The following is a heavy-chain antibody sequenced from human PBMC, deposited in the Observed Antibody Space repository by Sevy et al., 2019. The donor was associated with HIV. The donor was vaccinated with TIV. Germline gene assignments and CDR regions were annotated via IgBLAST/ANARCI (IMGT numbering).Heavy chain of an antibody. CDR1: GYSFTSYW. V-gene: IGHV5-51*01. D-gene: IGHD2-2*01. J-gene: IGHJ6*03. CDR2: IYPGDSDT. CDR3: ARHVVPAAMSYYYYYMDV. Sequence: GESLKISCKGSGYSFTSYWIGWVRQMPGKGLEWMGIIYPGDSDTRYSPSFQGQVTISADKSISTAYLQWSSLKASDTAMYYCARHVVPAAMSYYYYYMDVWGKGTTVTVSS.